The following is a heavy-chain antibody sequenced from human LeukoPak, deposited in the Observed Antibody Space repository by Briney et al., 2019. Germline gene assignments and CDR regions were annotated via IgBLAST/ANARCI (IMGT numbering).Heavy chain of an antibody. CDR1: GFTFSSYG. CDR2: ISGSGGST. Sequence: GGSLRLSCAASGFTFSSYGMSWVRQAPGKGLEWVSTISGSGGSTYYTDSVKGRFTISGDNSKNTLYLQMNSLRAEDTAVYYRAKDPDARDYGKDWGQGTLVTVSS. CDR3: AKDPDARDYGKD. D-gene: IGHD4-17*01. V-gene: IGHV3-23*01. J-gene: IGHJ4*02.